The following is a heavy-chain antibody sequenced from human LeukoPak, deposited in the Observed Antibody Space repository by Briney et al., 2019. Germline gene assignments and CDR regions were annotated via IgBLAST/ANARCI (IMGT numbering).Heavy chain of an antibody. Sequence: PGGSLALSCAASGFTFSSYAMSWVRQAPGKGLEWVSAISGSGGSTYYADSVRGRFTISRDNSKNTLFLQMNNLGAGDTAVYYCATSVVIVADLFKRQGTAFDIWGQGTMVTVSS. CDR3: ATSVVIVADLFKRQGTAFDI. CDR1: GFTFSSYA. V-gene: IGHV3-23*01. CDR2: ISGSGGST. J-gene: IGHJ3*02. D-gene: IGHD2-15*01.